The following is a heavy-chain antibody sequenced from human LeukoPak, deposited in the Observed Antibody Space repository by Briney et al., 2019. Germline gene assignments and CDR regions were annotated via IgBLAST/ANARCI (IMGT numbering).Heavy chain of an antibody. V-gene: IGHV1-46*01. CDR2: INPSGGST. D-gene: IGHD2-21*02. CDR1: GYTFTSYY. CDR3: ARDGVVVTAEGTYYFDY. Sequence: ASVKVSCKASGYTFTSYYMHWVRQAPGQGLEWMGIINPSGGSTSYAQKFQGRVTMTRDTSTSTVYMELSSLRSEDTAVYYCARDGVVVTAEGTYYFDYWGQGTLVTVSS. J-gene: IGHJ4*02.